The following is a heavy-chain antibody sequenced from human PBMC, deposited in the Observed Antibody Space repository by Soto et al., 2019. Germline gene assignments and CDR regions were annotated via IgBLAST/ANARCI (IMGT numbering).Heavy chain of an antibody. CDR2: IYWDDDK. CDR3: AHGGYSGSTSAFDI. V-gene: IGHV2-5*02. CDR1: GFSLSTSGVG. D-gene: IGHD1-26*01. Sequence: QITLKESGPTLVKPTQTLTLTCTFSGFSLSTSGVGVGWIRQPPGKALEWLALIYWDDDKRYSPSLKSRLTTTNDTSKTQVVLTMPTMAPVDTASYYCAHGGYSGSTSAFDIWGQGTMVTVSS. J-gene: IGHJ3*02.